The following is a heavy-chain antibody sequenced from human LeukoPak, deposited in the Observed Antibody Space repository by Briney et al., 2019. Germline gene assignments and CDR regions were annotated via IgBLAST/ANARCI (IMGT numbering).Heavy chain of an antibody. Sequence: GSLRLSCAASGFTFSNYWMSWVRQAPGKGLEWVANIKDDGSEKYYVDSVKGRFTISRDNAKNSLYLQMNSLRAEDMAMYYCARTIRGYWGQGTLVTVSS. D-gene: IGHD6-13*01. V-gene: IGHV3-7*01. CDR2: IKDDGSEK. J-gene: IGHJ4*02. CDR3: ARTIRGY. CDR1: GFTFSNYW.